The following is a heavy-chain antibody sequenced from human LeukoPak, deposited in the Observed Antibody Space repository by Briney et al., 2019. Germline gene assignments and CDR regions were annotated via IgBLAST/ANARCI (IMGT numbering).Heavy chain of an antibody. CDR1: GFTFSSYG. CDR3: AKDDIAVVTVPQDYYYGMDV. CDR2: ISYDGSNK. V-gene: IGHV3-30*18. J-gene: IGHJ6*02. Sequence: GRSLRLSCAASGFTFSSYGMHWVRQAPGKGLEWVAVISYDGSNKYYADFVKGRFTISRDNSKNTLYLQMNSLRAEDTAVYYCAKDDIAVVTVPQDYYYGMDVWGQGTTVTVSS. D-gene: IGHD2-21*02.